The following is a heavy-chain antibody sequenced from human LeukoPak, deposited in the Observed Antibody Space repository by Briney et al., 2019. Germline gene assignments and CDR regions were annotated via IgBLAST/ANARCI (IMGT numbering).Heavy chain of an antibody. CDR2: IYPGDSDT. D-gene: IGHD6-13*01. Sequence: PGESLKISCKGSGYSFTSYWIGWVRQMPGKGLEWMGIIYPGDSDTRYSPSFQGQVTISADKSISTVYLQWSSLKASDTAMYYCARPRIAAAGSGVYYFDYWGQGTLVTVSS. J-gene: IGHJ4*02. V-gene: IGHV5-51*01. CDR3: ARPRIAAAGSGVYYFDY. CDR1: GYSFTSYW.